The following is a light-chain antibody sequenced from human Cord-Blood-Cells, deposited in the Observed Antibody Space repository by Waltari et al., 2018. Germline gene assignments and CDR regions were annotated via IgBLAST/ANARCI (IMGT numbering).Light chain of an antibody. CDR2: EGS. J-gene: IGLJ3*02. Sequence: QSALTQPASVSGSPGQSITISCTGTSSDVGIYNLVSWYQQHPGKAPNLMIYEGSKRPSGVSNRFSGSKSGNTASLTISGLQAEDEADYYRCSYAGSWVFGGGTKLTVL. V-gene: IGLV2-23*01. CDR3: CSYAGSWV. CDR1: SSDVGIYNL.